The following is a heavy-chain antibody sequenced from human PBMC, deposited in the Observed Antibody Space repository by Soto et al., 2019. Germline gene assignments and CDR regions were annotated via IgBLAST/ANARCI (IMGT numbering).Heavy chain of an antibody. J-gene: IGHJ6*02. CDR1: GFTVSSHY. V-gene: IGHV3-53*01. D-gene: IGHD6-6*01. CDR2: IYSGGST. CDR3: ASDSSSAQYYDDGMDV. Sequence: VGSLRLSCAASGFTVSSHYMSWVRQAPGKGLEWLSVIYSGGSTSYADSVKGRFTISRDNFKNTLYLQMNSLRVEDSAIYYCASDSSSAQYYDDGMDVWGQGTTVTVSS.